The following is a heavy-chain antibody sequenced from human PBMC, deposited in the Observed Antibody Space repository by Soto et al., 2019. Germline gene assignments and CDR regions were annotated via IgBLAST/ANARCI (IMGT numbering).Heavy chain of an antibody. J-gene: IGHJ4*02. CDR1: GGTFSSYA. Sequence: ASVKVSCKASGGTFSSYAISWVRQAPGQGLEWMGGIIPIFGTANYAQKFQGRVTLTADESTSTAYMELSSLRSEDTAVYYCARDPAGRVDDNSGYDDYWGQGTLVTVSS. CDR3: ARDPAGRVDDNSGYDDY. D-gene: IGHD3-22*01. V-gene: IGHV1-69*13. CDR2: IIPIFGTA.